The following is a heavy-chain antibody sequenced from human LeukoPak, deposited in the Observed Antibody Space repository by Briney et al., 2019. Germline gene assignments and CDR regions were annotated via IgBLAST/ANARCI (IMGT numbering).Heavy chain of an antibody. CDR3: ARIFPQVGAFDI. CDR2: MNPNSGNT. Sequence: ASVKVSCKASGYTFTSYDINWVRQATGQGLEWMGWMNPNSGNTGYAQKFQGRVTMTRNTSISTAYMELSRLRSDDTAVYYCARIFPQVGAFDIWGQGTMVTVSS. J-gene: IGHJ3*02. D-gene: IGHD2-2*01. CDR1: GYTFTSYD. V-gene: IGHV1-8*01.